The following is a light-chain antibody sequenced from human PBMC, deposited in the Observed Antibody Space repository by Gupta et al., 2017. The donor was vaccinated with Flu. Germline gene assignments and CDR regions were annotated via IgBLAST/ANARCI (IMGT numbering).Light chain of an antibody. V-gene: IGLV2-14*01. CDR3: SSYTNANTVVV. CDR2: AVS. Sequence: HSALTQPASVSVSPGHSIPISCTATSSDSRGYDYVSWYQQHPGKAPKLMLFAVSRRPAGVPDRFSGSRSGNTASLTISGLLAEDEAFYYCSSYTNANTVVVFGGGTKLTVL. J-gene: IGLJ2*01. CDR1: SSDSRGYDY.